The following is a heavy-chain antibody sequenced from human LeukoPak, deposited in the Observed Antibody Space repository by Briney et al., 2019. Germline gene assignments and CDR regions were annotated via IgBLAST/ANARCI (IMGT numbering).Heavy chain of an antibody. D-gene: IGHD2-2*02. CDR3: ARGGYCSSTSCYTTPYYFDY. J-gene: IGHJ4*02. CDR2: IKQDGSEK. V-gene: IGHV3-7*01. CDR1: GFTFSSYW. Sequence: GGSLRLSCAASGFTFSSYWMSWVRQAPGKGLEWVANIKQDGSEKYYVDSVKGRFTISRDNAKNSLYLQMNSLRAEDTAVYYCARGGYCSSTSCYTTPYYFDYWGQGTPVTVSS.